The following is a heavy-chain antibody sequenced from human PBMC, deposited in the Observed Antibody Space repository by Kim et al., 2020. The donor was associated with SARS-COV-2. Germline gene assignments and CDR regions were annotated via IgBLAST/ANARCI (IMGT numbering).Heavy chain of an antibody. V-gene: IGHV4-39*07. J-gene: IGHJ3*02. CDR3: ARVRRRDGYNPPMGYAFDI. Sequence: SRVTISVDTSKNQFSLKLSAVTAADTAVYYCARVRRRDGYNPPMGYAFDIWGQGTMVTVSS. D-gene: IGHD5-12*01.